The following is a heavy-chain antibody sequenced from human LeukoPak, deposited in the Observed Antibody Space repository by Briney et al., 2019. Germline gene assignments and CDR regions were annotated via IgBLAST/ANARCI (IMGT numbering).Heavy chain of an antibody. CDR2: ISAYNGNT. D-gene: IGHD1-1*01. CDR1: GYTFTSYG. J-gene: IGHJ4*02. CDR3: ATTMQARRCFDY. V-gene: IGHV1-18*01. Sequence: ASVKVSCKASGYTFTSYGISWVRQAPGQGLEWMGWISAYNGNTNYAQKLQGRVTMTTDTSTSTAYMELRSLRSDDTAVYYCATTMQARRCFDYWGQGTLVTVSS.